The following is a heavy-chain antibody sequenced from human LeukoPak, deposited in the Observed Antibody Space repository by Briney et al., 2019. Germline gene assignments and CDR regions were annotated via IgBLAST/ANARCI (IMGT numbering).Heavy chain of an antibody. D-gene: IGHD6-19*01. Sequence: GASVKVSCKASGYTFTGYYMHWVRQAPGQGLEWMGWINPNSGGTNYAQKLQGRVTMTTDTSTSTAYMELRSLRSDDTAVYYCARWVDSVAGLEYCFDYWGQGTLVTVSS. CDR3: ARWVDSVAGLEYCFDY. J-gene: IGHJ4*02. V-gene: IGHV1-2*02. CDR2: INPNSGGT. CDR1: GYTFTGYY.